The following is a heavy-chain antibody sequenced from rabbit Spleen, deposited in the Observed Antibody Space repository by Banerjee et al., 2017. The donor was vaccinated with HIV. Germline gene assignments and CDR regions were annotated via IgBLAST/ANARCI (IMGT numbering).Heavy chain of an antibody. J-gene: IGHJ4*01. V-gene: IGHV1S45*01. CDR2: IYAGSSDYT. D-gene: IGHD8-1*01. Sequence: QEQLEESGGDLVKPEGSLTLTCTASGFSFSNSVWMCWVRQAPGKGLEWIACIYAGSSDYTYYASWAKGRFTISETSSTTVTLQMTSLTAADTATYFCARDPVIAGSAYYDLWGPGTLVTVS. CDR3: ARDPVIAGSAYYDL. CDR1: GFSFSNSVW.